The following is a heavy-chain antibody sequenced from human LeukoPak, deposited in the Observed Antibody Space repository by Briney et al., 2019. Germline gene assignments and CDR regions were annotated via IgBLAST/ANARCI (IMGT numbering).Heavy chain of an antibody. D-gene: IGHD3-3*01. CDR1: GFTVSSNY. J-gene: IGHJ4*02. CDR3: ARSSEWLLDYFDY. CDR2: IYSGGRT. Sequence: GGSLRLSCAASGFTVSSNYMSWVRQAPGKGLEWVSVIYSGGRTYYADSVKGRFTISRDNSKNTLYLQMNSLRAEDTVVYYCARSSEWLLDYFDYWGQGTLVTVSS. V-gene: IGHV3-66*01.